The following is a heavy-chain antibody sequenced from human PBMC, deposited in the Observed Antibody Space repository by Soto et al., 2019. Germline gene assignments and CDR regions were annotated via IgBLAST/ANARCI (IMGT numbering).Heavy chain of an antibody. CDR2: IYYSGST. CDR3: ARGGSGLAAAGRFDY. D-gene: IGHD6-13*01. J-gene: IGHJ4*02. CDR1: GGSISSGGYY. V-gene: IGHV4-31*03. Sequence: QVQLQESGPGLGKPTQTVSLTCTVCGGSISSGGYYWSWIRKHPEEVLERIGYIYYSGSTYYNPSLKSRVTISLDTSKNQFSLKLSSVTAADTAVYYCARGGSGLAAAGRFDYWGQGTLVTVSS.